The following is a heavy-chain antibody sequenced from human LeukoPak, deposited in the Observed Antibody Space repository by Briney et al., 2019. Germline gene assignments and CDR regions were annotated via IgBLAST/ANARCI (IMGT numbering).Heavy chain of an antibody. CDR2: ISTTSSYI. V-gene: IGHV3-21*01. CDR3: ARAQPPLDSSGWWRIFDY. J-gene: IGHJ4*02. CDR1: GFTLSSYS. Sequence: GGSLRLSCAASGFTLSSYSMNWVRQAPGKGLVWVSSISTTSSYIYYADSVMGRFTISRDNAQNSLFLQMNSLRAEDTAVYYCARAQPPLDSSGWWRIFDYWGQGTLVTVSS. D-gene: IGHD6-19*01.